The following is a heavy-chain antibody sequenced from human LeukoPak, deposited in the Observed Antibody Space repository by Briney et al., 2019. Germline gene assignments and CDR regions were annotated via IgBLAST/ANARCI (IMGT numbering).Heavy chain of an antibody. V-gene: IGHV1-18*01. CDR1: GDSFAKYA. CDR2: ISTYNGNT. D-gene: IGHD6-19*01. J-gene: IGHJ4*02. CDR3: ARDYSSGWPNFDY. Sequence: ASVKVSCKASGDSFAKYAITWVRQAPGQGLEWMGWISTYNGNTNYAQKLQGRVTMTTDTSTSTAYMELRSLRSDDTAVYYCARDYSSGWPNFDYWAQGTLVTVSS.